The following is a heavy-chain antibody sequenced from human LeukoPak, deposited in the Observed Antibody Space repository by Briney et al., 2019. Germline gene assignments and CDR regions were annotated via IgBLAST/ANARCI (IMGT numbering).Heavy chain of an antibody. CDR1: GYTFTSYY. CDR3: ARAGVGIAAVNFDY. D-gene: IGHD6-13*01. CDR2: IIPIFGTA. V-gene: IGHV1-69*13. J-gene: IGHJ4*02. Sequence: ASVKVSCKASGYTFTSYYMHWVRQAPGQGLEWMGGIIPIFGTANYAQKFQGRVTITADESTSTAYMELSSLRSEDTAVYYCARAGVGIAAVNFDYWGQGTLVTVSS.